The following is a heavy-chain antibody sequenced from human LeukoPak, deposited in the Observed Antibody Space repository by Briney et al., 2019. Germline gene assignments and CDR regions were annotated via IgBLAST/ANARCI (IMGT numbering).Heavy chain of an antibody. D-gene: IGHD3-22*01. V-gene: IGHV4-31*03. CDR3: ARNDYYDSSGLIFDY. J-gene: IGHJ4*02. CDR1: GGSISSGGYY. Sequence: SETLSLTCTVSGGSISSGGYYWSWIRQHPGTGLEWIGYIYYSGSTYYNPSLKSRVTISVDTSKNQFSLKLSSVTAADTAVYYCARNDYYDSSGLIFDYWGQGTLVTVSS. CDR2: IYYSGST.